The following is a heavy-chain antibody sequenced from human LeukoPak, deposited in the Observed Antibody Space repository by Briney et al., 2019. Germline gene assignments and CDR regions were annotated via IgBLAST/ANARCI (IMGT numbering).Heavy chain of an antibody. D-gene: IGHD3-22*01. CDR2: ISSSGGAI. CDR3: ATYYYDSLY. Sequence: GGSLRLSRAASGFTFGDYSMNWVRQAPGKGLEWVSYISSSGGAIDNADSVKGRFTISRDNAKNSLYLQMNSLRAEDTAVYYCATYYYDSLYWGQGTLVTVSS. J-gene: IGHJ4*02. V-gene: IGHV3-48*01. CDR1: GFTFGDYS.